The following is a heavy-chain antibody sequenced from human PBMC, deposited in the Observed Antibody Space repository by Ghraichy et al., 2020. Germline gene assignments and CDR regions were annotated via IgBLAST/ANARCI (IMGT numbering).Heavy chain of an antibody. Sequence: SETLSLTCTVSGGSISSGGYYWSWIRQHPGKGLEWIGYIYYSGSTYYNPSLKSRVTISVDTSKNQFSLKLSSVTAADTAVYYCARDDGSGYSYGYGMDVWGQGTTVTVSS. CDR1: GGSISSGGYY. CDR2: IYYSGST. CDR3: ARDDGSGYSYGYGMDV. V-gene: IGHV4-31*03. J-gene: IGHJ6*02. D-gene: IGHD5-18*01.